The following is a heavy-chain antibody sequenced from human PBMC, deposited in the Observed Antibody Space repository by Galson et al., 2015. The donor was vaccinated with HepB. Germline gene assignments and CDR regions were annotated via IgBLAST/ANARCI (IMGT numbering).Heavy chain of an antibody. CDR3: AKGGLSGYYKSWFDP. J-gene: IGHJ5*02. D-gene: IGHD3-3*01. Sequence: SLRLSCAASGFTFSSYAMSWVRQAPGKGLEWVSAISGSGGSTYYADSVKGRFTISRDNSKNTLYLQMNSLRAEDTAVYYCAKGGLSGYYKSWFDPWGQGTLVTVSS. CDR2: ISGSGGST. CDR1: GFTFSSYA. V-gene: IGHV3-23*01.